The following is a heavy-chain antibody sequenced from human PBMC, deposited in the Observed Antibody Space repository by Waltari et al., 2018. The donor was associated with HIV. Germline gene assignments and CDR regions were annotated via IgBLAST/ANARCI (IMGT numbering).Heavy chain of an antibody. CDR2: IYSGDSDT. J-gene: IGHJ6*02. D-gene: IGHD2-2*02. CDR1: GSRFTSDW. V-gene: IGHV5-51*03. Sequence: AQLVQSAAEVRQPVESLKISCKGSGSRFTSDWTRCVRHMTGRRLEWMAIIYSGDSDTRYSPSFQGQVTSSADKSISTAYLQWSSLKASNHAMYYCARADCSSTSFYSRADGMDVWGQGTTVTVSS. CDR3: ARADCSSTSFYSRADGMDV.